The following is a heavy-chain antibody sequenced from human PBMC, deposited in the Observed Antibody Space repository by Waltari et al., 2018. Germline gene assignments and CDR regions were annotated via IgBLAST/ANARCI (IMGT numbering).Heavy chain of an antibody. V-gene: IGHV3-11*01. D-gene: IGHD3-16*01. Sequence: QVLLVESGGGLVKPGGSLRLSCAASGFIFSDTYMGWIRQAPGKGLEWVSYIGSGRTPIYYTDSVRGRFIISRDNAKNSLFLEMNSLGADDTAVYYCVRDIGRVSTFDVWGQGTMVTVSS. CDR2: IGSGRTPI. J-gene: IGHJ3*01. CDR1: GFIFSDTY. CDR3: VRDIGRVSTFDV.